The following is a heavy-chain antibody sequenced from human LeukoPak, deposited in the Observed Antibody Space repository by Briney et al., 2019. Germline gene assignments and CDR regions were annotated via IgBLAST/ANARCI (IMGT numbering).Heavy chain of an antibody. CDR1: GFTFSGSA. V-gene: IGHV3-73*01. D-gene: IGHD6-6*01. Sequence: PGGSLRLSCAASGFTFSGSAMHWVRQASGKGLEWVGRIRSKANSYATAYAASVKGRFTISRDDSKNTAYLQMNSLKTEDTAVYYCAKWKYSNSGIDDYWGQGTLVTVSS. CDR2: IRSKANSYAT. J-gene: IGHJ4*02. CDR3: AKWKYSNSGIDDY.